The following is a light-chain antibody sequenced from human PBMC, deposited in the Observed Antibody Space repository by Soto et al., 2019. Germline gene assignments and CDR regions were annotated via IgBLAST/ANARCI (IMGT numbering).Light chain of an antibody. CDR1: SSDIGAYNY. CDR2: EVS. Sequence: QSVLTQPASVSGSPGHSISISCTGISSDIGAYNYVSWFQQYPGKAPKLIISEVSNRPSGVSNRFSGSKSGTAASLTISGLQTEDEADYFCRSHEGGNTFVFGTGTKV. J-gene: IGLJ1*01. V-gene: IGLV2-14*01. CDR3: RSHEGGNTFV.